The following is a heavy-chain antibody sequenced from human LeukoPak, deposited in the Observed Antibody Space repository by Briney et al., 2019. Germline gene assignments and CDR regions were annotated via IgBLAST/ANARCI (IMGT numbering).Heavy chain of an antibody. CDR2: DSGGGLGT. D-gene: IGHD3-16*01. V-gene: IGHV3-23*01. CDR3: AKLYDHVWGSYSN. CDR1: GFIFSNYW. J-gene: IGHJ4*01. Sequence: PGGSLRLSCVASGFIFSNYWMNWVRQAPGKGLEWVSSDSGGGLGTYSADSVKGRFTISRDYSKNTLYLQMNTLRVEDTAVYYCAKLYDHVWGSYSNWGHGTLVTVSS.